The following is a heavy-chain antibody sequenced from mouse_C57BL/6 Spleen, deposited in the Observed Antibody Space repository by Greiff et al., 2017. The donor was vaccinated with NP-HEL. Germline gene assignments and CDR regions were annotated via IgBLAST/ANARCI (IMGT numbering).Heavy chain of an antibody. D-gene: IGHD2-3*01. V-gene: IGHV10-1*01. CDR3: VRDDGYYRYFDV. CDR2: IRSKSNNYAT. Sequence: EVQLVESGGGLVQPKGSLKLSCAASGFSFNTYAMNWVRQAPGKGLEWVARIRSKSNNYATYYADSVKDRFTISRDDSESMLYLQMNNLKTEDTATYYCVRDDGYYRYFDVWGTGTTVTVSS. J-gene: IGHJ1*03. CDR1: GFSFNTYA.